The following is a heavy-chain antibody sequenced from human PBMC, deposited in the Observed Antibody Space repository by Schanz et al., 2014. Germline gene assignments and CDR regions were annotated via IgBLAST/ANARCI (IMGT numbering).Heavy chain of an antibody. J-gene: IGHJ6*01. CDR1: GLNFDYYG. V-gene: IGHV3-48*01. Sequence: VQLVESGGGVVQPGRSLRLSCATSGLNFDYYGMNWVRQAPGKGLEWVSYISSSSSTIYYADSVKGRFTISRDNSRKTLYLQMNSLRADDTAVYYCAKDPDKYNWNDVEGMDVWGPGTTVTVSS. CDR2: ISSSSSTI. CDR3: AKDPDKYNWNDVEGMDV. D-gene: IGHD1-1*01.